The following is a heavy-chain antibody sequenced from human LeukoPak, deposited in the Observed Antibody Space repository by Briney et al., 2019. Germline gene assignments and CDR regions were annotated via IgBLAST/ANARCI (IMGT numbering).Heavy chain of an antibody. Sequence: SETLSLTCTVSGGSISDYYWSWIRQPAGKGLEWIGRIYTTGSTDYNPSLKSRVTMSVDTSKNQFSLKLSSVTAADTAVYYCARELVLTTYNWFDPWGQGTLVTVSS. D-gene: IGHD3-22*01. CDR3: ARELVLTTYNWFDP. J-gene: IGHJ5*02. CDR2: IYTTGST. CDR1: GGSISDYY. V-gene: IGHV4-4*07.